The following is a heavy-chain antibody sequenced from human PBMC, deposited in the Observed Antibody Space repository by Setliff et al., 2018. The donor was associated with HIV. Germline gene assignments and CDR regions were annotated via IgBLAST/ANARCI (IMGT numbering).Heavy chain of an antibody. Sequence: PGGSLRLSCAASGFTFSNYAMGWVRQVPGKGLEWVASISNSGRNTYYADSAKGRFIISRDNSKNTAYLQMSSLRDEDTAIYYCAKDRSPTISPYYFDYWGQGALVTVSS. D-gene: IGHD1-1*01. CDR2: ISNSGRNT. V-gene: IGHV3-23*01. J-gene: IGHJ4*02. CDR3: AKDRSPTISPYYFDY. CDR1: GFTFSNYA.